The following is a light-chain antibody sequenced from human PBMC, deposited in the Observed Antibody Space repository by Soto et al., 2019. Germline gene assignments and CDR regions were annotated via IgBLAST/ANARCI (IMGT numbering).Light chain of an antibody. CDR2: EGY. V-gene: IGLV2-23*01. J-gene: IGLJ3*02. CDR1: SSDVGGYSL. Sequence: QSALTQPASVSGSPGQSITISCTGTSSDVGGYSLLSWFQQHPGEAPKLIIYEGYKRPSGVSSRFSGSKSGNAASLTVSGLQAEDEADYYCCSYAGTGTYVLFGGGTQLTVL. CDR3: CSYAGTGTYVL.